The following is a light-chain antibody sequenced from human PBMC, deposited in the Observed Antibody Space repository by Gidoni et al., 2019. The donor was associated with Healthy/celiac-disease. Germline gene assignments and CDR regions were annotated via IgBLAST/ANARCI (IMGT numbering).Light chain of an antibody. CDR3: EAWDDSLNGYV. Sequence: SVLTQPPSASRTPGQGVTISCSGRSSNIGSNTVNWYQQLPGTAPKLLIYSNNQRPSGVPDRFSGSKSGTSASLAISGLQSEDEADYYCEAWDDSLNGYVFGTGTKVTVL. CDR1: SSNIGSNT. V-gene: IGLV1-44*01. CDR2: SNN. J-gene: IGLJ1*01.